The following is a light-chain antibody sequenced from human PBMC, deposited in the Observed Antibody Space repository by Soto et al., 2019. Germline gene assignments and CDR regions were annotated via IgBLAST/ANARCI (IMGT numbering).Light chain of an antibody. CDR1: QGISDY. V-gene: IGKV1-27*01. CDR2: AAS. J-gene: IGKJ1*01. CDR3: QKYNSAPRT. Sequence: DIQLTQSPSSLSASVGDRITITCRASQGISDYSAWYQHKPGQPPKPLIYAASDLHSGVPSRFSGRGYGTDFTLTISGLQPEDFATYYCQKYNSAPRTFGQGTKV.